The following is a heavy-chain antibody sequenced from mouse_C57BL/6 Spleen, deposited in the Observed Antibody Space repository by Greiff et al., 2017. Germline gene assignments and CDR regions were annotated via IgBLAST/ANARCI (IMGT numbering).Heavy chain of an antibody. Sequence: QVQLQQSGPGLVQPSQSLSITCTVSGFSLTSYGVHWVRQSPGKGLEWLGVIWSGGSTDYNAAFISRLSISKDNSKSQVFFKMNSLQADDTAIYYCARNNDDYDYFFAYWGQGTLVTVSA. D-gene: IGHD2-4*01. J-gene: IGHJ3*01. CDR2: IWSGGST. CDR1: GFSLTSYG. CDR3: ARNNDDYDYFFAY. V-gene: IGHV2-2*01.